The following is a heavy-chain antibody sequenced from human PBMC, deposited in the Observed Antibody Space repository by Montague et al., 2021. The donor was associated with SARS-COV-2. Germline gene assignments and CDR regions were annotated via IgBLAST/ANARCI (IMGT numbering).Heavy chain of an antibody. J-gene: IGHJ6*02. Sequence: SETLSLTCTVSGGPISSYYWSWIRQPPGKGLQWIGYIYNNGSTNCNTSLKSRVTLSIDTSKNQFSLKLTSVTAADTAVYYCARGGGDSAVDYYYAMDVWGQGTTVTVSS. CDR2: IYNNGST. CDR1: GGPISSYY. V-gene: IGHV4-59*01. CDR3: ARGGGDSAVDYYYAMDV. D-gene: IGHD2-21*02.